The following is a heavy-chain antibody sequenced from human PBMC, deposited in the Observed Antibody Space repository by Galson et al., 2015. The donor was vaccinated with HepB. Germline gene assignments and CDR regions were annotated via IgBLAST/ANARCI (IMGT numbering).Heavy chain of an antibody. J-gene: IGHJ5*02. CDR3: ARDRKQWEPQPGNWFDP. CDR2: IKQDGSEK. CDR1: GFSFSDYW. D-gene: IGHD1-26*01. Sequence: SLRLSCAASGFSFSDYWMSWVRQAPGKGLEWVANIKQDGSEKYYVDSVKGRFTISRDNAKNSLYLQMNSLRAEDTAVYYCARDRKQWEPQPGNWFDPWGQGTLVTVSS. V-gene: IGHV3-7*03.